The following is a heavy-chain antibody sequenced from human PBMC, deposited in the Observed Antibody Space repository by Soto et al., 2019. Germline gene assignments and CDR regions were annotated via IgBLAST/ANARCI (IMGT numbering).Heavy chain of an antibody. J-gene: IGHJ6*02. Sequence: QVQLVQSGAEVKKPGASVKVSCKASGYTFTSYAMHWVRQAPGQRLEWMGWINAGNGNTKYSQKFQGRVTITRDTSASTAYMELSSLRSEDTAVYYCARARGVYYYYGMDVWDQGTTVTVSS. CDR3: ARARGVYYYYGMDV. CDR1: GYTFTSYA. D-gene: IGHD3-10*01. V-gene: IGHV1-3*01. CDR2: INAGNGNT.